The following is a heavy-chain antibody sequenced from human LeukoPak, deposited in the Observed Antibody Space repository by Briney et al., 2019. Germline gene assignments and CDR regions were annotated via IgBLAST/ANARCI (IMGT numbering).Heavy chain of an antibody. CDR2: IYHSGST. CDR1: GGSISSSNW. Sequence: PSETLSLTCAASGGSISSSNWWSWVRQPPGKGLEWIGEIYHSGSTNYNPSLKSRVTISVDKSKNQFSLKLSSVTAADTAFYHCASGLRYFDWLLDYFDYWGQGTLVTVSS. CDR3: ASGLRYFDWLLDYFDY. J-gene: IGHJ4*02. D-gene: IGHD3-9*01. V-gene: IGHV4-4*02.